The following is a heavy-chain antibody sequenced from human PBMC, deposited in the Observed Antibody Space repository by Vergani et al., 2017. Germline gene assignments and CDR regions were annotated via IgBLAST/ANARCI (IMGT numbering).Heavy chain of an antibody. CDR2: ISGSGGST. CDR1: GFTFSSYA. D-gene: IGHD2-21*01. Sequence: EVQLLESGGGLVQPGGSLRLSCAASGFTFSSYAMSWVRQAPGKGLEWVSAISGSGGSTDYADSVKGRFTISRDNSKNTLYLQKNSLRAEDTAVYYCAKDQGSLVVVIAISEYFQHWGQGTLVTVSS. V-gene: IGHV3-23*01. CDR3: AKDQGSLVVVIAISEYFQH. J-gene: IGHJ1*01.